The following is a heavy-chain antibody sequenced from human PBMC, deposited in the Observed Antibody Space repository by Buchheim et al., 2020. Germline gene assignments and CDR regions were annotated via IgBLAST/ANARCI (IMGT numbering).Heavy chain of an antibody. CDR2: ISSSSSYI. Sequence: EVQLVESGGGLVKPGGSLRLSCAASGFTFSSYSMNWVRQAPGKGLEWVSSISSSSSYIYYADSVKGRFTISRDNAKNSLYLQMNSLRAEDTAVYYCARNAVDSSSWYGWGVDYYYYGMDVWGQGTT. CDR3: ARNAVDSSSWYGWGVDYYYYGMDV. J-gene: IGHJ6*02. V-gene: IGHV3-21*01. D-gene: IGHD6-13*01. CDR1: GFTFSSYS.